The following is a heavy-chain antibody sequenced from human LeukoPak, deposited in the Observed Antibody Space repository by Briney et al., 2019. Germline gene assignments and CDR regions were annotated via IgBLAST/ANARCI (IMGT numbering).Heavy chain of an antibody. V-gene: IGHV4-39*07. J-gene: IGHJ5*02. CDR3: ARKYPDHWFDP. CDR1: GGSISSSSYY. CDR2: IYYTRST. D-gene: IGHD6-6*01. Sequence: SETLSLTCTVSGGSISSSSYYWGWIRQPPGKGPEWIGSIYYTRSTYYTPSLKSRVTISVDTSKNQFSLKLSSVTAADTAVYYCARKYPDHWFDPWGQGTLVTVS.